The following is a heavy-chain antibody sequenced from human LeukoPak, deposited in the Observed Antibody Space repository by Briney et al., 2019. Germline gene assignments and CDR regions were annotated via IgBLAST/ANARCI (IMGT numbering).Heavy chain of an antibody. CDR3: ARDMNYENFDY. CDR1: GFTFSSYA. Sequence: GGSLRLSCAASGFTFSSYAMHWVRQAPGKGLEWVAVISYDGSNKYYADSVKGRFTISRDNSKNTLYLQMNSLRAEDTVVYYCARDMNYENFDYWGQGTLVTVSS. V-gene: IGHV3-30-3*01. D-gene: IGHD1-7*01. J-gene: IGHJ4*02. CDR2: ISYDGSNK.